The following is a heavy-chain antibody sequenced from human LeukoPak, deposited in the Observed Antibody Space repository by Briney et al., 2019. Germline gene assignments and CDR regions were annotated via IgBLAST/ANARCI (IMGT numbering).Heavy chain of an antibody. CDR3: AREADSSSWYY. J-gene: IGHJ4*02. CDR1: GGSISSYY. Sequence: SETLSLTCTVSGGSISSYYWSWIRQPPGKGLEWIGYIYYSGSTNYNPSLKSRVTISVDKSKNQFSLKLSSVTAADTAVYYCAREADSSSWYYWGQGTLVTVSS. CDR2: IYYSGST. D-gene: IGHD6-13*01. V-gene: IGHV4-59*12.